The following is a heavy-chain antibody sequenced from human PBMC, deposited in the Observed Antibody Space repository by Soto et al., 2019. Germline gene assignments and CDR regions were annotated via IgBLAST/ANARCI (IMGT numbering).Heavy chain of an antibody. CDR2: LYDVDGT. CDR3: ASWLEREHAYDI. CDR1: GLTVRGKKY. Sequence: GGSLRLSCAALGLTVRGKKYITWVRQAPGKGLEWVSALYDVDGTYYADSAKGRFTISRDNSNNIIYLQMNSLGPDDTAVYYCASWLEREHAYDIWGLGTMVTVS. D-gene: IGHD1-1*01. J-gene: IGHJ3*02. V-gene: IGHV3-53*01.